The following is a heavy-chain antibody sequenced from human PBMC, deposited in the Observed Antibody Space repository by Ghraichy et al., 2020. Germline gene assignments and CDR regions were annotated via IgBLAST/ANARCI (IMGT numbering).Heavy chain of an antibody. D-gene: IGHD6-19*01. V-gene: IGHV4-34*01. CDR2: INHSGST. Sequence: SETLSLTCAVYGGSFSGYYWSWIRQPPGKGLEWIGEINHSGSTNYNPSLKSRVTISVDTSKNQFSLKLSSVIASDTAVYYCARVKAVAVTEGDLFDPCGQGTLVTVSS. J-gene: IGHJ5*02. CDR3: ARVKAVAVTEGDLFDP. CDR1: GGSFSGYY.